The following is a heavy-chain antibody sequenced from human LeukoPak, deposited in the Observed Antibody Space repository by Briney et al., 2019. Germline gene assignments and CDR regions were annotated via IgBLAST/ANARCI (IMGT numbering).Heavy chain of an antibody. J-gene: IGHJ4*02. D-gene: IGHD2-21*02. CDR1: GYTFTGYY. V-gene: IGHV1-2*06. CDR2: INPNSGGT. Sequence: ASVKVSCKASGYTFTGYYMHWVRQAPGQGLEWMGRINPNSGGTNYAQKFRGRVTMTRDTSSSTAYMELSRLRSDDTAVYYCARPYCGGDCNFDYWGQGTLVTVSS. CDR3: ARPYCGGDCNFDY.